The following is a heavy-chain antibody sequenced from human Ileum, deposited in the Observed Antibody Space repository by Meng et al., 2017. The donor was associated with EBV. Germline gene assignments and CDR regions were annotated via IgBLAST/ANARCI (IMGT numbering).Heavy chain of an antibody. D-gene: IGHD3-16*01. CDR2: ILHAGVT. CDR3: ARGEDYTWDV. Sequence: QVQLHESGPRLVKPSXXLSLTCSVSDDSTIRSNWWSWVRQSPGKGLEWIGEILHAGVTNYNPSLKSRVSMSVDRSRIQASLNLNSVTAADTAIYYCARGEDYTWDVWGQGILVTVSS. CDR1: DDSTIRSNW. V-gene: IGHV4-4*02. J-gene: IGHJ4*02.